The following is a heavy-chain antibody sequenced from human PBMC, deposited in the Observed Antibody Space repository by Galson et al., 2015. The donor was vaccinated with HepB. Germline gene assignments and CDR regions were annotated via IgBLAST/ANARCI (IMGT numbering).Heavy chain of an antibody. CDR2: ISAYNGNT. V-gene: IGHV1-18*01. D-gene: IGHD2-2*02. CDR1: GYTFTSYG. CDR3: ARTPDIVVVPAAILSRVFDY. Sequence: SVKVSCKASGYTFTSYGISWVRQAPGQGLEWMGWISAYNGNTNYAQKLQGRVTMTTDTSTSTAYMELRSLRSDDTAVYYCARTPDIVVVPAAILSRVFDYWGQGTLVTVSS. J-gene: IGHJ4*02.